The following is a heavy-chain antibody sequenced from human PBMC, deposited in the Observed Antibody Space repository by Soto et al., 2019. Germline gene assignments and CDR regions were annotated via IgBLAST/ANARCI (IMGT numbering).Heavy chain of an antibody. D-gene: IGHD1-1*01. CDR1: GLTVSGKKY. CDR3: ATWHEREHAYDV. CDR2: LYDVDGS. J-gene: IGHJ3*01. Sequence: DVQLVESGGGLMQPGESLRLSCAASGLTVSGKKYVAWVRQAPGKGLEWVSALYDVDGSFYADSVKGRFTTSSDSSKTTAYLRMNGLRPDDTAVYYCATWHEREHAYDVWGQGTTVTVSS. V-gene: IGHV3-53*01.